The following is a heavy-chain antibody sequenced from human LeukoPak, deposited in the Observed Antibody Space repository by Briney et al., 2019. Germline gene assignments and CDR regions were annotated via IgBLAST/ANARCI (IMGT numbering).Heavy chain of an antibody. CDR1: GYTFTGYY. Sequence: ASVKVSCKASGYTFTGYYLHWVRQAPGQGLEWMGWINPNSGGTNYAQKFQGRVTMTRDTSISTAYMELYSLTSDDTAVYYCANVSSNYWEWEYWGQGTLVTVSS. CDR3: ANVSSNYWEWEY. CDR2: INPNSGGT. J-gene: IGHJ4*02. D-gene: IGHD1-26*01. V-gene: IGHV1-2*02.